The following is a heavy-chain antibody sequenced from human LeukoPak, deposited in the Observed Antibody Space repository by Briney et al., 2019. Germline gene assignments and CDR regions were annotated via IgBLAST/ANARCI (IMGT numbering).Heavy chain of an antibody. CDR3: ARQYSDWFDP. CDR1: GVSFSSGSYY. V-gene: IGHV4-61*01. CDR2: IYYSGST. J-gene: IGHJ5*02. Sequence: PSETLSLTCTVSGVSFSSGSYYWSWIPQPPGLGLEWIVYIYYSGSTNYNPSLESLVTISVDTSKNPFSLKLSSVTAADTAVYYCARQYSDWFDPWGQGTLVTVSS. D-gene: IGHD2-21*01.